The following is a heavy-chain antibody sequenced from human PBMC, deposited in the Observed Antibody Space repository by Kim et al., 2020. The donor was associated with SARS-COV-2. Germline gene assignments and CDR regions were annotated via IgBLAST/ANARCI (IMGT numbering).Heavy chain of an antibody. V-gene: IGHV3-30*18. CDR1: GFTFSSYG. Sequence: GGSLRLSCTASGFTFSSYGMHWVRQAPGKGLEWVAVVSYDGTNKYYADSVKGRFTISKDNSKNTPYLQINSLRAEDTAVYYCAKVTALGEHTFDYWGQGALVTVSS. D-gene: IGHD2-21*02. CDR2: VSYDGTNK. J-gene: IGHJ4*02. CDR3: AKVTALGEHTFDY.